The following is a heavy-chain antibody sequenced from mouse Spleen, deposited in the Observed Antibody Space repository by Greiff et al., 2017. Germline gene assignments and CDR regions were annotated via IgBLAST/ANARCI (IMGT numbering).Heavy chain of an antibody. CDR1: GFTFSNYW. V-gene: IGHV6-3*01. D-gene: IGHD1-1*01. Sequence: VQLKESGGGLVQPGGSMKLSCVASGFTFSNYWMNWVRQSPEKGLEWVAQIRLKSDNYATHYAESVKGRFTISRDDSKSSVYLQMNNLRAEDTGIYYCTGPSYYYGSSSYYAMDYWGQGTSVTVSS. CDR2: IRLKSDNYAT. J-gene: IGHJ4*01. CDR3: TGPSYYYGSSSYYAMDY.